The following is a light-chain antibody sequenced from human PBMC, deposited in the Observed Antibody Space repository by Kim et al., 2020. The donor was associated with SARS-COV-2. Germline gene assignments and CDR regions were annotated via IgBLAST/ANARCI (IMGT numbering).Light chain of an antibody. CDR1: QRISSW. Sequence: DIQMTQSPSTLSASVGDRVTITCRASQRISSWLAWYQQKPGEAPGLLIYKASSLESGVPSRFSGSGSGTEFTLTISSLQPDDFTTYYCQQYNSYPLTFGQGTKVDIK. J-gene: IGKJ1*01. V-gene: IGKV1-5*03. CDR2: KAS. CDR3: QQYNSYPLT.